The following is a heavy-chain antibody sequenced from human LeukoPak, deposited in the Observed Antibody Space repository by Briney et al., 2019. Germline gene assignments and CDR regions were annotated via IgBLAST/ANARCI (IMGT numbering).Heavy chain of an antibody. D-gene: IGHD2-2*01. CDR1: GYTFTDYF. Sequence: SVKVSCKASGYTFTDYFMHWVRQAPGQGPEWMGWVSAYNGNANYAQKFRDRVTMTTDSSTNTVYMELTSLRSDDTAVYYCAKDGGPYCATTSCFQFDYWGQGTLITVSS. CDR3: AKDGGPYCATTSCFQFDY. V-gene: IGHV1-18*04. J-gene: IGHJ4*02. CDR2: VSAYNGNA.